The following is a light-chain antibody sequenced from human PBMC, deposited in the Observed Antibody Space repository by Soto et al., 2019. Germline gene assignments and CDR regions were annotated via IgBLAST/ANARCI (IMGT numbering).Light chain of an antibody. CDR1: QSVSSN. J-gene: IGKJ2*01. V-gene: IGKV3-15*01. Sequence: EIVMTQSPDTLPVSPGERATLSCRASQSVSSNLAWYQQKPGQAPRLLIYGASTRATGFPARFSGSGSGTEFTLTISSLQSEDFAVYYCHHYNSWPYTFGQGTKVDIK. CDR3: HHYNSWPYT. CDR2: GAS.